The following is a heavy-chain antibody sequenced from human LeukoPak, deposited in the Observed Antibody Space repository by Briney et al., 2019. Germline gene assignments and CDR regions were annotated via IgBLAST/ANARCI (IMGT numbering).Heavy chain of an antibody. V-gene: IGHV1-8*01. CDR3: ARDARGAAAADAPLDI. CDR2: MNPNSGST. Sequence: ASVKVSCKHPGYTFTNYDFNWMRQDTGQGLEWMGWMNPNSGSTDYAQKFQGRVTITRDTSISTAYMELSSIRSEDTAVYYCARDARGAAAADAPLDIWGQGTTVTVSS. J-gene: IGHJ3*02. CDR1: GYTFTNYD. D-gene: IGHD6-13*01.